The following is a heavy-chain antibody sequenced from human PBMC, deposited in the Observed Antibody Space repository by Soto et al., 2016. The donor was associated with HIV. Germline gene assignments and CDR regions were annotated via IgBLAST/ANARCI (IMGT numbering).Heavy chain of an antibody. D-gene: IGHD7-27*01. Sequence: VQLVESGGGVVQPGRSLRLSCAASGFTFSSYAMHWVRQAPGKGLEWVAVISYDGSNKYYADSVKGRFTISRDNSKNTLYLQMNSLRAEDTAVYYCARDLQSLTGYYFDYWGQGTLVTVSS. CDR1: GFTFSSYA. CDR2: ISYDGSNK. CDR3: ARDLQSLTGYYFDY. V-gene: IGHV3-30*04. J-gene: IGHJ4*02.